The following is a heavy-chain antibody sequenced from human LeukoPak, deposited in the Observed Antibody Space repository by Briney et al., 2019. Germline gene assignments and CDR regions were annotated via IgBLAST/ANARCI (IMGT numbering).Heavy chain of an antibody. Sequence: PGRSLRLSCAASGFTFSSYGMHWVRQAPGKGLEWVAVIWYDGSNKYYADSVKGRFTISRDNSKNTLYLQMNSLRAEDTAVYYCAREGYCSGGSCFPYFDYWGQGTLVTVSS. J-gene: IGHJ4*02. D-gene: IGHD2-15*01. CDR2: IWYDGSNK. CDR3: AREGYCSGGSCFPYFDY. CDR1: GFTFSSYG. V-gene: IGHV3-33*01.